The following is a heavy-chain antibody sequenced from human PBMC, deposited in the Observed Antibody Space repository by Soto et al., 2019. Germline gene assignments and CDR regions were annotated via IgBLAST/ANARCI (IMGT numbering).Heavy chain of an antibody. CDR3: ASVGHDSGYFPIDY. D-gene: IGHD3-22*01. V-gene: IGHV1-18*04. CDR2: ISGYKGNT. J-gene: IGHJ4*02. Sequence: WXSVEVSGRASGYAFTSYDISWVRQGPGQGLEWMGWISGYKGNTKYAQKLQGRVTMTTDTSTSTAYMELRSLRSDDTAAYYCASVGHDSGYFPIDYWGQGTLVTVSS. CDR1: GYAFTSYD.